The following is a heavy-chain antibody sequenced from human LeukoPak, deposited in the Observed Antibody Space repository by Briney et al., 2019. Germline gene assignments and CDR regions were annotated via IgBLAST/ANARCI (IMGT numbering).Heavy chain of an antibody. Sequence: SETLSLTCTVSGGSISGYYWSWIRQPPGKGLEWIGEIYYSGATKYNPSLKSRVTISVDTSKNQFSLRLSSMATADTAVYYCARDRYYYDSSGYPFDYWGQGTLVTVSS. D-gene: IGHD3-22*01. CDR3: ARDRYYYDSSGYPFDY. CDR2: IYYSGAT. V-gene: IGHV4-59*01. CDR1: GGSISGYY. J-gene: IGHJ4*02.